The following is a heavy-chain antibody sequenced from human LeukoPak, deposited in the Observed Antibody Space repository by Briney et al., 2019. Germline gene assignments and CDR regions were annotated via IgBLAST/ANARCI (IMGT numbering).Heavy chain of an antibody. V-gene: IGHV3-30*04. J-gene: IGHJ4*02. CDR1: GGSISRSN. Sequence: QSSETLSLTCAVSGGSISRSNWWSWVRQAPGKGLEWVAVIPYDGSNKYYADSVKGRFTISRENSENRLYLQMNSLRAEDTAVYYCERAEGYGGELDSWGRGTLVTVSS. CDR3: ERAEGYGGELDS. D-gene: IGHD4-23*01. CDR2: IPYDGSNK.